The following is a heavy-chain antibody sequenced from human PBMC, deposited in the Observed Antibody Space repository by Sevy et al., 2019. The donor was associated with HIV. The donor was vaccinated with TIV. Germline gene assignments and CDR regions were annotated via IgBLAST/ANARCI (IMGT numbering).Heavy chain of an antibody. CDR1: GFTFDDYA. J-gene: IGHJ4*02. CDR2: ISWNSGSI. Sequence: GGSLRLSCAASGFTFDDYAMHWVRQAPGKGLEWVSGISWNSGSIGYADSVKGRFTISRDNAKNSLYLQMNSLRAEDTALYYCEKDLSSSSWFFDYWGQGTLVTVSS. CDR3: EKDLSSSSWFFDY. V-gene: IGHV3-9*01. D-gene: IGHD6-13*01.